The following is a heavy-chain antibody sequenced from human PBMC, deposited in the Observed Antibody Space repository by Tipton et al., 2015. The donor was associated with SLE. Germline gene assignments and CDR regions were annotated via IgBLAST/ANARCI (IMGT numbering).Heavy chain of an antibody. CDR1: GFTFSNYA. D-gene: IGHD6-13*01. CDR3: AKRKGDSSSNCHTFDY. CDR2: IYIGGRT. V-gene: IGHV3-23*03. J-gene: IGHJ4*02. Sequence: SLRLSCTASGFTFSNYAMSWVRQAPGKGLEWVSVIYIGGRTYYADSVKGRFTISRDNSKNTLYLQMNSLRAEDTAVYYCAKRKGDSSSNCHTFDYRGQGTLVTVSP.